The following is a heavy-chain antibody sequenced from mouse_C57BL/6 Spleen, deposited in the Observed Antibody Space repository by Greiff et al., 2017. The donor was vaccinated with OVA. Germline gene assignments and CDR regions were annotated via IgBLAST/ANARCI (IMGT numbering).Heavy chain of an antibody. J-gene: IGHJ2*01. V-gene: IGHV7-3*01. CDR2: IRNKANGYTT. Sequence: EVHLVESGGGLVQPGGSLSLSCAASGFTFTDYYMSWVRQPPGKALEWLGFIRNKANGYTTEYSASVKGRFTISRDNSQSILYLQMNALRAEDSATYYCARPSLLRYLYFDYWGQGTTLTVSS. CDR3: ARPSLLRYLYFDY. D-gene: IGHD1-1*01. CDR1: GFTFTDYY.